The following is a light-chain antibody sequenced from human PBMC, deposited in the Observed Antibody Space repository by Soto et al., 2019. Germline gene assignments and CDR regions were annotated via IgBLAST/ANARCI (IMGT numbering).Light chain of an antibody. CDR3: QSYDSSLSRV. Sequence: QSVLTQPPSVSGAPGQRVTNSCTGSSSNIGAGYDVHWYQQLPGTAPKLLIYGNSNRPSGVPDRFSGSKSGTSASLAITGLQAEDEADYYCQSYDSSLSRVFGGGTKLTVL. V-gene: IGLV1-40*01. CDR2: GNS. CDR1: SSNIGAGYD. J-gene: IGLJ2*01.